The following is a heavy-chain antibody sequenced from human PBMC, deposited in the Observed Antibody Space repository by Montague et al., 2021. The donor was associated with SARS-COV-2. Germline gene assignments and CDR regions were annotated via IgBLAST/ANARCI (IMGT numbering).Heavy chain of an antibody. CDR2: INHRGTS. CDR3: ARGRQHFNMIVVVMTGEEYYFDY. CDR1: GGSFSDYF. D-gene: IGHD3-22*01. V-gene: IGHV4-34*01. J-gene: IGHJ4*02. Sequence: SETLSLTCAVYGGSFSDYFWTWIRQPPGKGLEWIGEINHRGTSNYNPSLKSRVSISVDTSKNQFSLCLGSVTAADTAVYYCARGRQHFNMIVVVMTGEEYYFDYWGQGTLVTVSS.